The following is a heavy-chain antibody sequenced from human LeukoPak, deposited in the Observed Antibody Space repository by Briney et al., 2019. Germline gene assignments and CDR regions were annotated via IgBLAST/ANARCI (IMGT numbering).Heavy chain of an antibody. D-gene: IGHD3-22*01. CDR3: ANRYYDSSPFDP. V-gene: IGHV3-30*18. CDR2: ISYDGSNK. CDR1: GFTFSSYG. J-gene: IGHJ5*02. Sequence: GGSLRLSCAASGFTFSSYGMHWVRQAPGKGLEWVAVISYDGSNKYYGDSVKGRFTVSRDNSKNTLYLQMNSLRAEDTALYYCANRYYDSSPFDPWGQGTLVTVSS.